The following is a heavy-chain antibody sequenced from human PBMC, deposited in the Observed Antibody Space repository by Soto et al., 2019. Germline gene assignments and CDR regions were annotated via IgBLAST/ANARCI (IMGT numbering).Heavy chain of an antibody. J-gene: IGHJ3*01. CDR2: INPGDSDT. V-gene: IGHV5-51*01. CDR1: GYSFTSYW. CDR3: TRQGVSEDF. Sequence: GESLKISCKGSGYSFTSYWIAWVRQMPGKGLEWMGVINPGDSDTRYSPSFQGQVTISADKSITTAYLQWSSLRASDTAMYYCTRQGVSEDFWGQGTMVTVSS.